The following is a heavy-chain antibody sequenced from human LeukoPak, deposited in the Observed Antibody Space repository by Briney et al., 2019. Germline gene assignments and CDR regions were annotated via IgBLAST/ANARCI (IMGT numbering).Heavy chain of an antibody. D-gene: IGHD2-2*01. J-gene: IGHJ5*02. Sequence: SVKVSCKASGGTFSSYAISWVRQAPGQGLEWMGGIIPIFGTANYAQKFQGRVTITTDESTSTAYMELSSLRSEDTAVYYCSRPVYCSTTSSFVEASNLCVPWGQGT. CDR3: SRPVYCSTTSSFVEASNLCVP. V-gene: IGHV1-69*05. CDR1: GGTFSSYA. CDR2: IIPIFGTA.